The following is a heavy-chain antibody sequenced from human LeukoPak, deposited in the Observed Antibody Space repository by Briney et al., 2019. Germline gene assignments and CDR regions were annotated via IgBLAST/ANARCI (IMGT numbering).Heavy chain of an antibody. CDR3: ARSSGYYGSGSYVDP. Sequence: PSETLSLTCTVSGRSISSGEYYWTWIRQPPGKGLQWIGYIYYSGATYYNPSLKSRVTISVDTSKNQFSLKLSSVTAADTAVYYCARSSGYYGSGSYVDPWGQGTLVTVSS. CDR1: GRSISSGEYY. CDR2: IYYSGAT. V-gene: IGHV4-30-4*01. D-gene: IGHD3-10*01. J-gene: IGHJ5*02.